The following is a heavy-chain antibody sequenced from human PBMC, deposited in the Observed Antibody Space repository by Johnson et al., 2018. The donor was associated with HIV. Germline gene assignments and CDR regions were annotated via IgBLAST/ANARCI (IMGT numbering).Heavy chain of an antibody. CDR3: ARDRLGQQLVYAFDI. D-gene: IGHD6-13*01. V-gene: IGHV3-30*03. CDR2: ISYDGSNK. Sequence: QVQLVESGGGVVQPGGSLRLSCAASGFTFSSYGLHWVRQAPGKGLEWVAVISYDGSNKYYADSLKGRFTMSRDNSKNTLYLQMNSLRAEDTAVYYCARDRLGQQLVYAFDIWGQGTMVTVSS. CDR1: GFTFSSYG. J-gene: IGHJ3*02.